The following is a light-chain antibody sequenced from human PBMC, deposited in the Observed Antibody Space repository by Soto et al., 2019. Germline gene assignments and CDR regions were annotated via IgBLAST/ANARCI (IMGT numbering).Light chain of an antibody. V-gene: IGKV1-9*01. CDR1: RGISSY. Sequence: IQLTQSPASLSASVGDRVTITFQASRGISSYLAWYQQKPGKAPKLLVYSASTLQSGVPSRFSGSGSGPDFTLTISSLQPEDSATYFCQQLNSSPNTFGQGTRLEIK. CDR2: SAS. CDR3: QQLNSSPNT. J-gene: IGKJ5*01.